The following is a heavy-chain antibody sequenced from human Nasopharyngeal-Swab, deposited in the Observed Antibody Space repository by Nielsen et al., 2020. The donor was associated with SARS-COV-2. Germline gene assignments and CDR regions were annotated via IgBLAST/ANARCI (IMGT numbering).Heavy chain of an antibody. V-gene: IGHV3-48*02. CDR1: GFTFSTYR. D-gene: IGHD1-7*01. J-gene: IGHJ4*02. CDR3: ARDVAAGTTTGLGY. CDR2: ISSSSSTT. Sequence: GESLKISCAASGFTFSTYRMNWVRQAPGKGLEWVSYISSSSSTTYYADSVKGRFTISRDNAKNSLYLQMNSLRDEDTAVYYCARDVAAGTTTGLGYWGQRTLVTVSS.